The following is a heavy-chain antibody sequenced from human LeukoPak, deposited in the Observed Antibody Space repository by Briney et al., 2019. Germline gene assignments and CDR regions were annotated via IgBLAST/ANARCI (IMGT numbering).Heavy chain of an antibody. V-gene: IGHV1-18*01. Sequence: ASVKVSCKASSYTFTSYGISWVRQAPGQGLEWMGWISAYNGNTNYAQKLQGRVTMTIDTSTSTAYMELRSLRSDDTAVYYCARDPGDVLTGYYHFDYWGQGTLVTVSS. CDR3: ARDPGDVLTGYYHFDY. D-gene: IGHD3-9*01. J-gene: IGHJ4*02. CDR2: ISAYNGNT. CDR1: SYTFTSYG.